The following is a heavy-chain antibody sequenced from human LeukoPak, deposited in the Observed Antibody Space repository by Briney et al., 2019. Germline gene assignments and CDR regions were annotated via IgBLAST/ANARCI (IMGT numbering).Heavy chain of an antibody. CDR2: ISYDGSNK. J-gene: IGHJ4*02. CDR1: GFTFSSYG. D-gene: IGHD6-6*01. Sequence: GGSLRLSCAASGFTFSSYGMPWVRQAPGKGLEWVAVISYDGSNKYYADSVKGRFTISRDNSKNTLYLQMNSLRAEDTAVYYCANLCSAARPGIDYWGQGTLVTVSS. CDR3: ANLCSAARPGIDY. V-gene: IGHV3-30*18.